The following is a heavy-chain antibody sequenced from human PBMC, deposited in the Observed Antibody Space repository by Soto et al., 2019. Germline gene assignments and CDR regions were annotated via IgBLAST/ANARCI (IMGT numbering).Heavy chain of an antibody. J-gene: IGHJ4*02. CDR1: GYSFTSYW. Sequence: PGESLKISCKGSGYSFTSYWIGWVLQMPWKGLEWMGIIYPGDSDTRYSPSFQGQVTISADKSISTAYLQWSSLKASDTAMYYCARPLLYDSSGYDFDYWGQGTLVTVSS. CDR2: IYPGDSDT. D-gene: IGHD3-22*01. CDR3: ARPLLYDSSGYDFDY. V-gene: IGHV5-51*01.